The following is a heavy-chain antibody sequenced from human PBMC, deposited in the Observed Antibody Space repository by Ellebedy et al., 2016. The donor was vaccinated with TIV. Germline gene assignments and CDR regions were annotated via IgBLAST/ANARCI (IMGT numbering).Heavy chain of an antibody. CDR1: GFTFSSCG. Sequence: GGSLRLSXAASGFTFSSCGMHWVRQSPGKGLEWVTFISYDGRNKDYADSVKGRFTISRDNSKNTLYLQMNSLRTEDTAVYYCAKDRKAAILPDYWGQGTLVTVSS. CDR2: ISYDGRNK. CDR3: AKDRKAAILPDY. D-gene: IGHD6-25*01. V-gene: IGHV3-30*18. J-gene: IGHJ4*02.